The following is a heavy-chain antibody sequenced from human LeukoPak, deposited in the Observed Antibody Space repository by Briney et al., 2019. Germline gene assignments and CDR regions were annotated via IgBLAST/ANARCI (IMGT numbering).Heavy chain of an antibody. V-gene: IGHV4-34*01. CDR1: GGSFSGYY. J-gene: IGHJ1*01. Sequence: SETLSLTCAVYGGSFSGYYWSWIRQPPGKGLEWIGEINHSGSTNYNPSLKSRVTISVDTSKNQFSLKLSSVTAADTAVYYCARGSSSWYVTEYFQHWGQGTLVTVSS. CDR2: INHSGST. CDR3: ARGSSSWYVTEYFQH. D-gene: IGHD6-13*01.